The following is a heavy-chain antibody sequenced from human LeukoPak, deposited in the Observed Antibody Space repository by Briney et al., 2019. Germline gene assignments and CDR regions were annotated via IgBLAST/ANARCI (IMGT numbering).Heavy chain of an antibody. Sequence: PGGSLRLSCAASGFTFSSYAMHWVRQAPGKGLEWVAVISYDGSNKYYADSVKGRFTISRDNAKNTLYLQMNSLRTEDTAVYYCARTPEGDFWRGYYQFDYWGQGTLVTVSS. CDR2: ISYDGSNK. D-gene: IGHD3-3*01. J-gene: IGHJ4*02. CDR1: GFTFSSYA. V-gene: IGHV3-30-3*01. CDR3: ARTPEGDFWRGYYQFDY.